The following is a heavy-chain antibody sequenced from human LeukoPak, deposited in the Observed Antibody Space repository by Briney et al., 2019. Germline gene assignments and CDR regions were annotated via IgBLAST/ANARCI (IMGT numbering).Heavy chain of an antibody. D-gene: IGHD3-3*01. V-gene: IGHV3-30*04. CDR2: ISSDGSNK. CDR3: ARGATNDFWSGYGWFDP. Sequence: GRSLRLSCAASGFTFSSYTIHWVRQAPGKGLEWVALISSDGSNKFYANSVKGRFTISRDNSKKTVYLQMNSLRGEDTAVYSCARGATNDFWSGYGWFDPWGQGTLVTVSS. J-gene: IGHJ5*02. CDR1: GFTFSSYT.